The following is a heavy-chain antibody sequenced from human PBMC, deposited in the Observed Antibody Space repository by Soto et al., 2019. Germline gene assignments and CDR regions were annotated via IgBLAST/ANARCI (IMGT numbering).Heavy chain of an antibody. D-gene: IGHD1-1*01. CDR3: ARGNWNDFYFDY. V-gene: IGHV3-74*01. CDR2: INSDGSST. J-gene: IGHJ4*02. CDR1: GFTFSSYW. Sequence: PGGAXRLSCAASGFTFSSYWMHWVRQAPGKGLVWVSRINSDGSSTSYADSVKGRFTISRDNAKNTLYLQMNSLRAEDTAVYYCARGNWNDFYFDYWGQGTLVTVSS.